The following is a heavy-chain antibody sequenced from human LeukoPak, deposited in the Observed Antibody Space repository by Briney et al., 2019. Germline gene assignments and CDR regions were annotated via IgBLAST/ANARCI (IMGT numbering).Heavy chain of an antibody. J-gene: IGHJ5*02. V-gene: IGHV3-74*01. D-gene: IGHD5-24*01. CDR1: GFSFSDYW. Sequence: GGSLRLSCVASGFSFSDYWMHWVRQAPGKGLVWVSRINSDGSVTNYADSVKGRFTISRDNAKNTLYLQMNSLRAEDTAVYYCARASHDGYNYSWFDPWGQGTLVTVSS. CDR3: ARASHDGYNYSWFDP. CDR2: INSDGSVT.